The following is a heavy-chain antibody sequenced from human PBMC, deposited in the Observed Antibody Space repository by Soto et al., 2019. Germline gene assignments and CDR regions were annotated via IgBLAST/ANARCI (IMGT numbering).Heavy chain of an antibody. D-gene: IGHD5-12*01. J-gene: IGHJ4*02. CDR1: GYTFTSYY. V-gene: IGHV1-46*01. Sequence: ASVKVSCNASGYTFTSYYMHWVRPAPGQGLEWMGIINPSGGRTSYAQKFQGRVTMTRDTSTSTVYMELSSLRSEDTAVYYCARGLSGYHPPGNYWGQGTLVTVSS. CDR2: INPSGGRT. CDR3: ARGLSGYHPPGNY.